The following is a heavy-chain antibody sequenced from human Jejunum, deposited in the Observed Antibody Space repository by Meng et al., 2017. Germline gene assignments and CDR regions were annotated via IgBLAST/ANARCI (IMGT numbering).Heavy chain of an antibody. CDR2: ITWNSDNI. Sequence: GGSLRLSCAGFGFTFEEYAMHWVRQGPGKGLEWVAGITWNSDNIDYASSVKGRFTISRDNAKNSVYLQMNSLRTEDTALYYCVKDKIRVGELGLHWGQGTQVTVSS. J-gene: IGHJ4*02. CDR1: GFTFEEYA. CDR3: VKDKIRVGELGLH. D-gene: IGHD3-10*01. V-gene: IGHV3-9*01.